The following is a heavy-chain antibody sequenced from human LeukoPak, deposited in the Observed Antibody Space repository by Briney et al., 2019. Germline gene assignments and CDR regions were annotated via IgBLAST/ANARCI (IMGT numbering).Heavy chain of an antibody. D-gene: IGHD5-12*01. CDR3: ARGGGYASPIGY. Sequence: PSETLSLTCTLAGGSISTYYWSWIRQPPGKGLEWIGYIYHSGSTNYNPSLKSRVTISVDTSKNQFSLKLSSVTAADTAVYYCARGGGYASPIGYWGQGALVTVSS. CDR2: IYHSGST. CDR1: GGSISTYY. J-gene: IGHJ4*02. V-gene: IGHV4-59*01.